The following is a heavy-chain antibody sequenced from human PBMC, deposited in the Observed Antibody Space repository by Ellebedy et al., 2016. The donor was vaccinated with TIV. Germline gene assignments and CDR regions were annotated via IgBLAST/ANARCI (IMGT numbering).Heavy chain of an antibody. CDR3: ARDWSMVRGVIPAPYGMDV. CDR1: GGTFSSYA. CDR2: IIPIFGTA. J-gene: IGHJ6*02. V-gene: IGHV1-69*13. D-gene: IGHD3-10*01. Sequence: AASVKVSCKASGGTFSSYATSWVRQAPGQGLEWMGGIIPIFGTANYAQKFQGRVTITADESTSTAYMELSSLRSEDTAVYYCARDWSMVRGVIPAPYGMDVWGQGTTVTVSS.